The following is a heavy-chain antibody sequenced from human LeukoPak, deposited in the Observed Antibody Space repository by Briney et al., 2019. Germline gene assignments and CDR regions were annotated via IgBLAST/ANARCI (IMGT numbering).Heavy chain of an antibody. CDR1: GFTFSSYW. CDR2: IKQDGSEK. Sequence: PGGSLRLSCAASGFTFSSYWMSWVRQAPGKGLEWVANIKQDGSEKYYVDSVKGRFTISRDNAKNSLYLQMNSLRAEDTGVYYCARNRMDYQADYWGQGTLVTVSS. V-gene: IGHV3-7*01. J-gene: IGHJ4*02. CDR3: ARNRMDYQADY. D-gene: IGHD2-2*01.